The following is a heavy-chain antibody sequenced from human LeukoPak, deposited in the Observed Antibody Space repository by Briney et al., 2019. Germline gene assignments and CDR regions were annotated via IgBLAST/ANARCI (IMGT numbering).Heavy chain of an antibody. Sequence: SETLSLTCAVYGGSFSGYYWSWIRQPPGKGLEWIGEINHSGSTNYNPSLKSRVTISVDTSKNQFSLKLSSVTAADTAVYYCARGYGVVVVVAATSHAECFQHWGQGTLVTVSS. D-gene: IGHD2-15*01. CDR1: GGSFSGYY. CDR3: ARGYGVVVVVAATSHAECFQH. J-gene: IGHJ1*01. V-gene: IGHV4-34*01. CDR2: INHSGST.